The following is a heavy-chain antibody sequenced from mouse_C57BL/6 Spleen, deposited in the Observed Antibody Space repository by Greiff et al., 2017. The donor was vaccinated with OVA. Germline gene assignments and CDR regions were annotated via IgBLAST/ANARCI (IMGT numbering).Heavy chain of an antibody. CDR3: ARGTLLRPLYAMDY. Sequence: QVQLKQPGAELVKPGASVKMSCKASGYTFTSYWITWVKQRPGQGLEWIGDIYPGSGSTNYNEKFKSKATLTVDTSSSTAYMQLSSLTSEDSAVYYCARGTLLRPLYAMDYWGQGTSVTVSS. CDR1: GYTFTSYW. V-gene: IGHV1-55*01. CDR2: IYPGSGST. D-gene: IGHD1-1*01. J-gene: IGHJ4*01.